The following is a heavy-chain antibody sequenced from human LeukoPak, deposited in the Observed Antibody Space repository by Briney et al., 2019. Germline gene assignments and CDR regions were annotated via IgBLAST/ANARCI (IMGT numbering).Heavy chain of an antibody. CDR1: GDSISSSNCY. CDR2: IYFSGGT. CDR3: ARQTGSGLFSLP. J-gene: IGHJ4*02. Sequence: SETLSLTCTVSGDSISSSNCYWGWIRQPPGKGLEWIGSIYFSGGTYYNASLRSRVTISVDTSKNQFSLKLSSVTAADTAVYYCARQTGSGLFSLPGGQGTLVTVSS. V-gene: IGHV4-39*01. D-gene: IGHD3-10*01.